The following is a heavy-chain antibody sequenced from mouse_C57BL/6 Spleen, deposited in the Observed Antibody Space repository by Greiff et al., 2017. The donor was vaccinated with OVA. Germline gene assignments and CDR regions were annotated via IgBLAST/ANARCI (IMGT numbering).Heavy chain of an antibody. CDR1: GYTFTSYW. Sequence: VQLQQSGAELVKPGASVKMSCKASGYTFTSYWITWVKQRPGQGLEWIGDIYPGSGSTNYNEKFKSKATLTVDTSSSTAYMQLSSLTSEDSAVYYCARRDGYDLYAMDYWGQGTSVTVSS. CDR3: ARRDGYDLYAMDY. CDR2: IYPGSGST. J-gene: IGHJ4*01. D-gene: IGHD2-2*01. V-gene: IGHV1-55*01.